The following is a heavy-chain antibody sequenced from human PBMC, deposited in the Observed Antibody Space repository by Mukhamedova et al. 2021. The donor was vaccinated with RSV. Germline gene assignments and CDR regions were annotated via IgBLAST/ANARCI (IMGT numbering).Heavy chain of an antibody. J-gene: IGHJ4*02. CDR2: ISSSSSYI. CDR3: ARDVVGAPDY. D-gene: IGHD2-15*01. V-gene: IGHV3-21*01. Sequence: MGWVRQAPGKGLEWVSSISSSSSYIYYADSVKGRFTISRDNAKNSLYLQMNSLRAEDTAVYYCARDVVGAPDYWGQGTLVTVS.